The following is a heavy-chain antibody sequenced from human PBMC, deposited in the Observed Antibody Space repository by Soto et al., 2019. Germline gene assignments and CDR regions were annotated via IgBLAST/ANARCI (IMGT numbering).Heavy chain of an antibody. J-gene: IGHJ4*02. CDR3: ARSLAAAGGFFDY. CDR1: GSSISSYY. V-gene: IGHV4-59*01. D-gene: IGHD6-13*01. Sequence: SETLCLTCTVSGSSISSYYWSWIRQPPGKGLEWIGYIYYNGNTNYTQKLQGRVTMTTDTSTSTAYMELRSLRSDDTAVYYCARSLAAAGGFFDYWGQGTLVTVSS. CDR2: IYYNGNT.